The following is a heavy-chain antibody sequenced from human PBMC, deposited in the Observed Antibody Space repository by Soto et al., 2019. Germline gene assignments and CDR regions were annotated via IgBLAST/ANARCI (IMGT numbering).Heavy chain of an antibody. CDR1: GDSVSSNSAA. D-gene: IGHD6-13*01. V-gene: IGHV6-1*01. Sequence: SQTLSLTCAISGDSVSSNSAAWNWIRQSPSRGLEWLGRTYYRSKWYNDYAVSVKSRITINPDTSKNQFSLQLNSVTPEDTAVYYCARGWGLYSTSWYRLDPWGQGTLVTVSS. CDR2: TYYRSKWYN. J-gene: IGHJ5*02. CDR3: ARGWGLYSTSWYRLDP.